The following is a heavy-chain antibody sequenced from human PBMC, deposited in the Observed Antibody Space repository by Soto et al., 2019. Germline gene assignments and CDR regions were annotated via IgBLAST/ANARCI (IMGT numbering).Heavy chain of an antibody. V-gene: IGHV1-46*03. J-gene: IGHJ4*02. CDR1: GYTFTSYY. D-gene: IGHD6-6*01. CDR2: INPSGGST. CDR3: ARSYSSSSVVGRIALDHFDY. Sequence: ASVKVSCKASGYTFTSYYMHWVRQAPGQGLEWMGIINPSGGSTSYAQKFQGRVTMTRDTSTSTVYMELSSLRSEDTALYYCARSYSSSSVVGRIALDHFDYWGQGTLVTVSS.